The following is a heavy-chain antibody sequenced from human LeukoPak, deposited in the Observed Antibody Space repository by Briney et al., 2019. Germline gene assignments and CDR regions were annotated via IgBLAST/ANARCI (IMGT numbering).Heavy chain of an antibody. CDR1: GYAISSGYY. CDR2: IFHDGTT. CDR3: VRDSSATLAFDI. Sequence: SETLSLTCTVAGYAISSGYYWGWIRQTPGKGLEWIAKIFHDGTTHYNPSLRSRAAMSVDTSKNDFSLRLSSVTAADTGIYYCVRDSSATLAFDIWGQGTMVTVSS. J-gene: IGHJ3*02. D-gene: IGHD6-25*01. V-gene: IGHV4-38-2*02.